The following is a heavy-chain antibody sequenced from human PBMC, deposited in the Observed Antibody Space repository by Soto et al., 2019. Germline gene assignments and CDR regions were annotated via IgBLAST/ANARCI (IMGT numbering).Heavy chain of an antibody. Sequence: PGGSLRLSCAASGFTFSDYYMSWIRQAPGKGLEWVSYISSSGSTIYYADSVKGRFTISRDNAKDSLYLQMNSLRAEDTAVYYCASCSGYYTDDAFDIWGQGTMVTV. J-gene: IGHJ3*02. V-gene: IGHV3-11*01. CDR3: ASCSGYYTDDAFDI. D-gene: IGHD3-3*01. CDR2: ISSSGSTI. CDR1: GFTFSDYY.